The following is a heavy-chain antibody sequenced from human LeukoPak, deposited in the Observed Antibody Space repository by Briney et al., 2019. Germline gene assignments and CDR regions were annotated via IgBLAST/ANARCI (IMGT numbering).Heavy chain of an antibody. Sequence: SETLSLTCTVSGASLSSYYWSWIRQPPGKGLEWIGNIYYRGSTNYNPSLKSGVTISVDTSKNQFSLKLSSVIAADTAVYYCARLRWIQLWFFDYWGQGKLVTVSS. J-gene: IGHJ4*02. D-gene: IGHD5-18*01. V-gene: IGHV4-59*08. CDR3: ARLRWIQLWFFDY. CDR1: GASLSSYY. CDR2: IYYRGST.